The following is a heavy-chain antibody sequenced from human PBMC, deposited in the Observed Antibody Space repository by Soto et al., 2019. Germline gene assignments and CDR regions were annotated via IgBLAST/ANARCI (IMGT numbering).Heavy chain of an antibody. J-gene: IGHJ6*02. V-gene: IGHV3-53*01. CDR3: ARYYAYSGGTSRGMDV. CDR1: VFTVRNNY. D-gene: IGHD3-16*01. Sequence: DVQVVEAGGGLIQPGGSLRLSCAASVFTVRNNYMRWVRRGPGNGLELVSTIYRGDSTYCADSVKGRFTISRDNSKNTRDLRINSLRTEDTAVYYCARYYAYSGGTSRGMDVWCQGTTVTVSS. CDR2: IYRGDST.